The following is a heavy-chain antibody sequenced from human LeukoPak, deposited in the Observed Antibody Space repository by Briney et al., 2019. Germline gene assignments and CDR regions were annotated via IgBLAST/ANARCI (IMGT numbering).Heavy chain of an antibody. J-gene: IGHJ6*02. Sequence: GGSLRLSCAASGFTVSSNYMSWVRQAPGKGLEWVSVIYSGGSTYYADSVKGRFTISRDNSKNTLYLQMNSLRAEDTAVYYCAREPTVVRGVIKALYGMDVGGQGTTVTASS. V-gene: IGHV3-53*05. CDR3: AREPTVVRGVIKALYGMDV. D-gene: IGHD3-10*01. CDR2: IYSGGST. CDR1: GFTVSSNY.